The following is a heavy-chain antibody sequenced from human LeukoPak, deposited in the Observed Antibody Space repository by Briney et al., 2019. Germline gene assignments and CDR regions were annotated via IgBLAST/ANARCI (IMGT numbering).Heavy chain of an antibody. CDR2: IYYSGST. CDR3: ARENPATGFDY. J-gene: IGHJ4*02. V-gene: IGHV4-31*03. Sequence: TLSLTCTVSGGSISSGGYYWSWIRQHPGKGLEWIGYIYYSGSTYYNPSLKSRVTISVDTSKNQFSLKLSSVTAADTAVYYCARENPATGFDYWGQGTLVTVSS. CDR1: GGSISSGGYY.